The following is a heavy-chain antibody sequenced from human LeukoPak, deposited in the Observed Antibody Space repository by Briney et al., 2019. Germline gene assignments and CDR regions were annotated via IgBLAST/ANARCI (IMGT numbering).Heavy chain of an antibody. J-gene: IGHJ4*02. CDR3: ARENGYSYVPDY. CDR1: GFTFSSYS. D-gene: IGHD5-18*01. Sequence: PGGSLRLSCAASGFTFSSYSMNWVRQAPGQGLEWVSSISSSSSYIYYADSVKGRFTISRDNAKNSLYLQMNSLRAEDTAVYYCARENGYSYVPDYWGQGTLVTVSS. V-gene: IGHV3-21*01. CDR2: ISSSSSYI.